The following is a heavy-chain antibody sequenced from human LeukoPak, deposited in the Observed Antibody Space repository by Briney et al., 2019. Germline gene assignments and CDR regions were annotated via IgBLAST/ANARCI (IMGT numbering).Heavy chain of an antibody. CDR2: IIPIFGTA. CDR3: AGGHYDILTGPFDY. D-gene: IGHD3-9*01. Sequence: SVKVSCKASGGTFSSYAIRWVRQAPGQGLEWMGGIIPIFGTANYAQKFQGRVTITTDESTSTAYMELSSLRSEDTAVYYCAGGHYDILTGPFDYWGQGTLVTVSS. V-gene: IGHV1-69*05. CDR1: GGTFSSYA. J-gene: IGHJ4*02.